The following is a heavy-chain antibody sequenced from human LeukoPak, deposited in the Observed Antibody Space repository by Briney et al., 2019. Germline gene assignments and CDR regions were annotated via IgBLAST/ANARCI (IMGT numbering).Heavy chain of an antibody. D-gene: IGHD4-17*01. CDR1: GFTFSSYG. CDR3: AKDSRFDDYGDYGDY. V-gene: IGHV3-30*18. Sequence: PGRSLRLSSAASGFTFSSYGMHWVRQAPGKGLGWVAVISYDGSNKYYADSVKGRFTISRDNSKNTLYLQMNSLRAEDTAVYYCAKDSRFDDYGDYGDYWGQGTLVTVSS. CDR2: ISYDGSNK. J-gene: IGHJ4*02.